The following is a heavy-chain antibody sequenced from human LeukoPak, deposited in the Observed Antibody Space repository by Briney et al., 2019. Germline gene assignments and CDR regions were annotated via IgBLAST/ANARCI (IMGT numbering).Heavy chain of an antibody. Sequence: ASVKVSCKASGYTFTGYYMHWVRQAPGQGLGWVGWINPNSGGTNYAQKFQGRVTMTRDTSISTAYMELSRLRYDDTAVYYCARDPGYYDSSGYLDWGQGTLVTVSS. CDR1: GYTFTGYY. V-gene: IGHV1-2*02. CDR3: ARDPGYYDSSGYLD. CDR2: INPNSGGT. J-gene: IGHJ4*02. D-gene: IGHD3-22*01.